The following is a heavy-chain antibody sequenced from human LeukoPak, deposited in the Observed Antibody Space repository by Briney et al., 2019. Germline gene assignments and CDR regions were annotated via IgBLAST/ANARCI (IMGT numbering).Heavy chain of an antibody. J-gene: IGHJ6*02. CDR3: ARVRDYGSGGDYYYGLDV. CDR1: GYAFDISA. D-gene: IGHD3-10*01. V-gene: IGHV1-18*01. CDR2: ISAYNGKI. Sequence: ASVKVSCKASGYAFDISAVTWVRQAACQGLEWLGWISAYNGKIDYVQKLQGRVTMTTDTFTSTAYLELRSLGSDDTAVYYCARVRDYGSGGDYYYGLDVWGQGTTVTVS.